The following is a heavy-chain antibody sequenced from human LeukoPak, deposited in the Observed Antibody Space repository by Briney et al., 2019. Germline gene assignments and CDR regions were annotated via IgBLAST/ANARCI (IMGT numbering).Heavy chain of an antibody. CDR1: GYSISSGYY. D-gene: IGHD3-22*01. CDR2: IYHSGST. Sequence: SETLSLTCTVSGYSISSGYYWGWIRQPPGKGLEWIGSIYHSGSTYYNPSLKSRVTISVDTSKNQFSLKLSSVTAADTAVYYCARGRPTYYYDSSGYYPRSLFDYWGQGTLVTVSS. V-gene: IGHV4-38-2*02. J-gene: IGHJ4*02. CDR3: ARGRPTYYYDSSGYYPRSLFDY.